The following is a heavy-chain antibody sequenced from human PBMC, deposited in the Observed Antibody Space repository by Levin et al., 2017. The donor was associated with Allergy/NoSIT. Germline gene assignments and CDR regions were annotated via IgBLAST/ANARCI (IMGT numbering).Heavy chain of an antibody. J-gene: IGHJ4*02. V-gene: IGHV3-66*01. Sequence: GGSLRLSCAASGFPFSRHYMRWVRPAPGKGLEWVSVISSGGSTYYSDSLKGSFTISRDNSKNTLYLQMNSLRAEDTAVYYCARGKVGASTCSDYWGQGTLVTVSS. CDR2: ISSGGST. CDR1: GFPFSRHY. CDR3: ARGKVGASTCSDY. D-gene: IGHD1-26*01.